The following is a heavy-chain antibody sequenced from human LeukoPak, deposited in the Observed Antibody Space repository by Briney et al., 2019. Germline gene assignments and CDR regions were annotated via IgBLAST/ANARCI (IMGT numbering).Heavy chain of an antibody. CDR1: GFTFSSYN. CDR2: ISSNGKTI. J-gene: IGHJ4*02. CDR3: ATGSYSSGVNY. Sequence: PGGSLRLSCATSGFTFSSYNMNWVRQAPGKGLEWVSFISSNGKTIHYADSVKGRFTISRDNAKNSLYLQMDSLRDYDTAVYHCATGSYSSGVNYWGQGTLVTVSA. D-gene: IGHD6-19*01. V-gene: IGHV3-48*02.